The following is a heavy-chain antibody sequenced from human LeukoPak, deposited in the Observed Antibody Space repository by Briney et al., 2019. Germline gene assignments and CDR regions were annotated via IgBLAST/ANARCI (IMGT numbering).Heavy chain of an antibody. D-gene: IGHD3-9*01. CDR3: ARGNILTGYCFDF. Sequence: SETLSLTCAVYGGSITGYYWSWIRQTPGRGLEWVGEIHYTGATSYNPSLKSRATISTDPSKNQFSLRLSSVTAADTAVYYCARGNILTGYCFDFWGQGALVTVSS. J-gene: IGHJ4*02. CDR2: IHYTGAT. V-gene: IGHV4-34*01. CDR1: GGSITGYY.